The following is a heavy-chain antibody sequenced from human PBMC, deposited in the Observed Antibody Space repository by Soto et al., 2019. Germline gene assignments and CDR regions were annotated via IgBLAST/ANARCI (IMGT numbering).Heavy chain of an antibody. CDR2: IRSKGHNYAT. CDR3: TRDLFSYDYSGILWFDP. J-gene: IGHJ5*02. V-gene: IGHV3-73*01. Sequence: GGSLRLSCAASGFAFSGSAMYWVRQASGKGQEWVVRIRSKGHNYATEYAASVKGRFTISRDDSKNTAYLQMNSLQTEDTAVYYCTRDLFSYDYSGILWFDPWGQGTLVTVSS. D-gene: IGHD3-16*01. CDR1: GFAFSGSA.